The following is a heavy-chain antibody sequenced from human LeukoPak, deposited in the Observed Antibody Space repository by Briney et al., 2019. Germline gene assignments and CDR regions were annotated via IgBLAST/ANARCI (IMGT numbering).Heavy chain of an antibody. CDR1: GFTLSRHD. J-gene: IGHJ3*02. V-gene: IGHV3-30*18. CDR2: ISYDGSNK. CDR3: AKGVSSSWSNDAFDI. D-gene: IGHD6-13*01. Sequence: GRSLRLSCVASGFTLSRHDMNWVRQAPGKGLEWVAVISYDGSNKYYADSVKGRFTISRDNSKNTLYLQMNSLRTEHTAAYYCAKGVSSSWSNDAFDIWGQGTMVTVSS.